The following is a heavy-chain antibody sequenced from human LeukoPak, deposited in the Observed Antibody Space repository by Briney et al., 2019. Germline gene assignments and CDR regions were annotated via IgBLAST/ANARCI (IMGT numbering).Heavy chain of an antibody. D-gene: IGHD3-3*01. Sequence: PSETLSLTCTVSGGSISSGSYYWSWIRQPAGKGLEWIGRIYTSGSTNYNPSLKSRFTISVDTSKNQFSLKLSSVTAADTAVYYCASRPVLRQNAFDIWGQGTMVTVSS. CDR2: IYTSGST. J-gene: IGHJ3*02. CDR3: ASRPVLRQNAFDI. CDR1: GGSISSGSYY. V-gene: IGHV4-61*02.